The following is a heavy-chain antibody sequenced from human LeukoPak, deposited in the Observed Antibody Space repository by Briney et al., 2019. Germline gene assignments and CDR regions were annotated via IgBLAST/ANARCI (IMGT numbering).Heavy chain of an antibody. CDR1: GGSISSGSHY. Sequence: SETLSLTCTVSGGSISSGSHYWSWIRQPAGKGLEWIGRIYTSGSTNYNPSLKSRVTISVDTSKNQFSLKLSSVTAADTAVYYCARSHGSGSYYNLNDYWGQGTLVTVSS. D-gene: IGHD3-10*01. CDR2: IYTSGST. CDR3: ARSHGSGSYYNLNDY. J-gene: IGHJ4*02. V-gene: IGHV4-61*02.